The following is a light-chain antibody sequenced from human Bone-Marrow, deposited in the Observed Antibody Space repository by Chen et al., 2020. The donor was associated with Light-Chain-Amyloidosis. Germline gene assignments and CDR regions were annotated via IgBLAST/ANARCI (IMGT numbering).Light chain of an antibody. CDR2: ADS. V-gene: IGLV3-21*02. CDR3: HVWARSSDSPV. Sequence: SYVLTQPSSVSVAPGQTATIACGGNNIGSTSVHWYQQTPGQPPLLVVYADSDRPSGIPERLSGSNSGNTATLTISRVEAGDEADYYCHVWARSSDSPVFGGGTKLTVL. J-gene: IGLJ3*02. CDR1: NIGSTS.